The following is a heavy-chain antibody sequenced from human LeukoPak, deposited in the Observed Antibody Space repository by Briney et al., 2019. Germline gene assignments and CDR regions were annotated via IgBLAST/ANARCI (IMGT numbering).Heavy chain of an antibody. Sequence: PGGSLRLSCAASGFTFTTYYMTWVRQAPGKGLEWLANISQDGRTKYYADSVEGRFAISRDNAINSVFLQMNSVRGEDTAVYYCARENWPNDYWGQGTLVTVSS. CDR3: ARENWPNDY. J-gene: IGHJ4*02. V-gene: IGHV3-7*01. CDR2: ISQDGRTK. CDR1: GFTFTTYY. D-gene: IGHD1-1*01.